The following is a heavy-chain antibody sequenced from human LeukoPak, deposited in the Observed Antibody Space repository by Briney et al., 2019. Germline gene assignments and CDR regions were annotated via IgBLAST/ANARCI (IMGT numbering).Heavy chain of an antibody. J-gene: IGHJ4*02. Sequence: SCKASGYTFTSYGISWVRQAPGKGLEWVAVISYDGSNEYYADSVKGRFIISRDNAKNSLYLQMNSLRAEDTAVYYCARETDSTLFDYWGQGTLVTVSS. CDR2: ISYDGSNE. D-gene: IGHD2-2*01. CDR3: ARETDSTLFDY. CDR1: GYTFTSYG. V-gene: IGHV3-33*05.